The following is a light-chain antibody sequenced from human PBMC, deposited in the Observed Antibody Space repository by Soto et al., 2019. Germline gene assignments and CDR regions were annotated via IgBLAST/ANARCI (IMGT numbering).Light chain of an antibody. J-gene: IGLJ2*01. CDR3: AAWDDSLNGPEVV. V-gene: IGLV1-44*01. CDR2: SNN. CDR1: SSNIGSNT. Sequence: QSVLTQPPSASGTPGQRVTISCSGSSSNIGSNTVIWYQQLQGTAPKHLIYSNNQRPSGVPDRFSGSTSGTSASQAIMGLQAEDDADDYCAAWDDSLNGPEVVFGGGTKLTVL.